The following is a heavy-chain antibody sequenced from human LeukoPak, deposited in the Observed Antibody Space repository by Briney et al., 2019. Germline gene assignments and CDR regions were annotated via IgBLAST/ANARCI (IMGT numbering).Heavy chain of an antibody. V-gene: IGHV4-34*01. D-gene: IGHD6-13*01. CDR2: INHSGST. J-gene: IGHJ4*02. CDR3: TRDLGSHPGF. Sequence: PSETLSLTSAVYGGSFSGYYWSWIRQPPGKGLEWIGEINHSGSTNNNPSLKSRVTISVDTSKNQFSLKLTSVTAADTAVYYCTRDLGSHPGFWGQGTLVTVSS. CDR1: GGSFSGYY.